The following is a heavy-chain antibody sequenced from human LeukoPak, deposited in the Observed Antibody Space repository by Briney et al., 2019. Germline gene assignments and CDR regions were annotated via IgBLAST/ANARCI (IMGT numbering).Heavy chain of an antibody. Sequence: PGRSLRLSCAAYGFIFSSYGMHWVRQAPGKGLEWVALIWYDGSNKYYADSVKGRFTISRDNSKNTLYLQMNSLRAEDTAMYYCARDPSDTSGAKRPDYWGQGALVTVSS. CDR3: ARDPSDTSGAKRPDY. V-gene: IGHV3-33*01. J-gene: IGHJ4*02. CDR1: GFIFSSYG. CDR2: IWYDGSNK. D-gene: IGHD3-22*01.